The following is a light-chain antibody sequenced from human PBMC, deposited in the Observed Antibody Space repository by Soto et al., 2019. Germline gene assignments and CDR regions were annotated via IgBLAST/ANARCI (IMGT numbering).Light chain of an antibody. CDR3: QHRSIWPVS. V-gene: IGKV3-11*01. Sequence: EIVLTQSPATLSLPPLGIDTLSCRASQSVNNYLHWYQQKPGQAPRLLIFDASNRATGIPARFSGSGSATDFTLTISSLEPQDFAVYYCQHRSIWPVSFGQGTRLEIK. CDR2: DAS. CDR1: QSVNNY. J-gene: IGKJ5*01.